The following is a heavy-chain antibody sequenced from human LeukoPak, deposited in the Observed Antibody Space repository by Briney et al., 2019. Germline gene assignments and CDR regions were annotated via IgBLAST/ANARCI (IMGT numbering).Heavy chain of an antibody. CDR1: LGSINGSY. Sequence: SETLSLSCIESLGSINGSYWCWISPPPGRGVGWVVYINYSGYTKYNPPRKSRVTTSEAPSKNQFSLNLCSVTAADTAVYYCARGGPYYYDSSDYWGQGTLVTVSS. CDR2: INYSGYT. D-gene: IGHD3-22*01. V-gene: IGHV4-59*01. CDR3: ARGGPYYYDSSDY. J-gene: IGHJ4*02.